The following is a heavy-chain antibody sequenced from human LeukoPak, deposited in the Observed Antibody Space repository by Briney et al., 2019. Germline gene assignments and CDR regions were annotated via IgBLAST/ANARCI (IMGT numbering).Heavy chain of an antibody. Sequence: GGSLRLSCAASGFTFSSYSMNWVRQAPGKGLEWVSYISSTSSTIYYADSVKGRFTISRDNAKNSLYPQMSSLRDDDTALYYCARANGMDVWGQGTTVTVSS. CDR1: GFTFSSYS. CDR3: ARANGMDV. J-gene: IGHJ6*02. CDR2: ISSTSSTI. V-gene: IGHV3-48*02.